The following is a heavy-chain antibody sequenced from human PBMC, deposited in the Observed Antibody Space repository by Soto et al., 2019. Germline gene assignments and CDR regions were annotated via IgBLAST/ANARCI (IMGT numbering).Heavy chain of an antibody. Sequence: PSETLSLTCTVSGGSISSSSYYWGWIRQPPGKGLEWTGSIYYSGSTYYNPPLKSRVTISVDTSKNQFSLKLSSVTDADTAVYYCASAFSRIAVAVDYWGQGTLVTVSS. J-gene: IGHJ4*02. V-gene: IGHV4-39*01. CDR1: GGSISSSSYY. CDR2: IYYSGST. CDR3: ASAFSRIAVAVDY. D-gene: IGHD6-19*01.